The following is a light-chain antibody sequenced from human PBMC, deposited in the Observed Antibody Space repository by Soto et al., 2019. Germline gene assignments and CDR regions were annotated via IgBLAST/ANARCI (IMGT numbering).Light chain of an antibody. V-gene: IGLV2-14*03. J-gene: IGLJ1*01. CDR3: GSYRISTAV. CDR1: NTDVGGHHY. Sequence: QSVLTQPASVSGSPGQSISISCTGTNTDVGGHHYVSWYQQHPGKAPKLVIYDVTNRPSGVSNRFSGSKSGNTASLTISGLQAEDEADYYCGSYRISTAVFGTGTKLTVL. CDR2: DVT.